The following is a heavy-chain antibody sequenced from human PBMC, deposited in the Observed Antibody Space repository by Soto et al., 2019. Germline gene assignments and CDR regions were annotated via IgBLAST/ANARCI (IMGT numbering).Heavy chain of an antibody. CDR3: ARDRALRGFDY. Sequence: QVQLVQSGAEVKKPGSSVKVSCTASGGTFTSNAISWVRQAPGQGLEWMGTVLPVFGTTNYAPKFRGRLTITADDSSSTAYMELRSLKSEDTAVYYCARDRALRGFDYWGQGTLVTVSS. J-gene: IGHJ4*02. D-gene: IGHD3-10*01. CDR2: VLPVFGTT. V-gene: IGHV1-69*18. CDR1: GGTFTSNA.